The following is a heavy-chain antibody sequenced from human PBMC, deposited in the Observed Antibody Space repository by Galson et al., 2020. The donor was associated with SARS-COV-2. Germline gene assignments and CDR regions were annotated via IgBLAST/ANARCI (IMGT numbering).Heavy chain of an antibody. D-gene: IGHD7-27*01. CDR3: ASVPPLGYYFDY. J-gene: IGHJ4*02. Sequence: SETLSLTCAVYGGSFSGYYWSWIRQPPGKGLEWIGEINHSGSTNYNPSLKSRVTISVDTSKNQFSLKLSSVTAADTAVYYCASVPPLGYYFDYWGQRTLVTVSS. V-gene: IGHV4-34*01. CDR2: INHSGST. CDR1: GGSFSGYY.